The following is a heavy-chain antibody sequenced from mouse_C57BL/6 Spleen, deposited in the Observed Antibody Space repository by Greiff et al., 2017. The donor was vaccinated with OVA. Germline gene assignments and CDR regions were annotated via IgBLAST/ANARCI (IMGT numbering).Heavy chain of an antibody. CDR2: INPSNGGT. V-gene: IGHV1-53*01. CDR3: AAYYYGSSYVAGAMDY. J-gene: IGHJ4*01. CDR1: GYTFTSYW. Sequence: QVQLQQPGTELVKPGASVKLSCKASGYTFTSYWMHWVKQRPGQGLEWIGNINPSNGGTNYNEKFKSKATLTVDKSSSTAYMQLSSLTSEDSAVYYCAAYYYGSSYVAGAMDYWGQGTSVTVSS. D-gene: IGHD1-1*01.